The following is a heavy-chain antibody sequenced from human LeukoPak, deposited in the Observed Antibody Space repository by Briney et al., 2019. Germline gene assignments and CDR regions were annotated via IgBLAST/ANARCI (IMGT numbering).Heavy chain of an antibody. CDR3: ARGSMSPYYYDSSGYPSAFQH. D-gene: IGHD3-22*01. V-gene: IGHV1-69*04. Sequence: ASVKVSCKASGGTFSSYAISWVRQAPGQGLEWMGRIIPILGIVNYAQKFQGRVTITADKSTSTAYMELSSLRSGDTAVYYCARGSMSPYYYDSSGYPSAFQHWGQGTLVTVSS. J-gene: IGHJ1*01. CDR1: GGTFSSYA. CDR2: IIPILGIV.